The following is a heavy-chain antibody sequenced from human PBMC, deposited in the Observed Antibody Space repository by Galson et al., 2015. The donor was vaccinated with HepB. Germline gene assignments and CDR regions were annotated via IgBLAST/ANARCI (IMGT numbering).Heavy chain of an antibody. J-gene: IGHJ2*01. CDR1: GFTFSSYA. CDR3: AKTGYWYCDI. D-gene: IGHD3-10*01. Sequence: SLRLSCAASGFTFSSYAMSWVRQAPGKGLEWVSSISGVGSSKYYADSVRGRFTISRDTTKNTLYLQMNSLTADDTAVYYCAKTGYWYCDIWGRGTLVSVSS. V-gene: IGHV3-23*01. CDR2: ISGVGSSK.